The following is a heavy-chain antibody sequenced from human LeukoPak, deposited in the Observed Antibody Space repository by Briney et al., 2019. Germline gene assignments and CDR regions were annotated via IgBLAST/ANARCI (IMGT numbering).Heavy chain of an antibody. CDR2: INHSGST. CDR3: ARRVGSSDCFDY. CDR1: GGSFSGYY. D-gene: IGHD6-6*01. Sequence: SSETLSLTCAVYGGSFSGYYWSWIRQPPGKGLEWIGEINHSGSTNYNPSLKSRVTISVDTSKNQFSLKLSSVTAADTAVYYCARRVGSSDCFDYWGQGTLVTVSS. J-gene: IGHJ4*02. V-gene: IGHV4-34*01.